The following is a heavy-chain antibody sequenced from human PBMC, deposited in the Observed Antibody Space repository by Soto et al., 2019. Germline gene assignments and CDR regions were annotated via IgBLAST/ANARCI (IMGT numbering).Heavy chain of an antibody. CDR3: ARDGGGDPFDI. D-gene: IGHD3-16*01. Sequence: QVQLAESGGGVVQPGRSLRLSCAASGFIFSKYGMHWVRQAPGKGLEWVAVIWSDESKKDYADSVKGRLTISRDNSGNTLYLQMSGLRAEDTAVYYCARDGGGDPFDIWGQGTMVTVSS. CDR2: IWSDESKK. V-gene: IGHV3-33*01. CDR1: GFIFSKYG. J-gene: IGHJ3*02.